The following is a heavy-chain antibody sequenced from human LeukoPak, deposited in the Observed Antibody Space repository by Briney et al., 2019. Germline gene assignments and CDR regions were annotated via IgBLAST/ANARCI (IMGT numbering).Heavy chain of an antibody. CDR3: ARDPSDKIAVAGFYYYYGMDV. V-gene: IGHV1-69*05. J-gene: IGHJ6*02. D-gene: IGHD6-19*01. CDR2: IIPIFGTA. Sequence: VASVKVSCKASGGTFSSYAISWVRQAPGQGLEWMGGIIPIFGTANYAQKFQGRVTMTTDTSTSTAYMELRSLRSDDTAVYYCARDPSDKIAVAGFYYYYGMDVWGQGTTVTVSS. CDR1: GGTFSSYA.